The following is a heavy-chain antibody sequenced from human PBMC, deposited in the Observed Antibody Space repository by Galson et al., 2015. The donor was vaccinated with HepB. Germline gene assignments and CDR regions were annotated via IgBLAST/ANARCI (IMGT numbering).Heavy chain of an antibody. D-gene: IGHD7-27*01. CDR1: GYTFTSYA. V-gene: IGHV1-3*01. CDR3: ARDASWGAHFDC. CDR2: INAGNGNT. J-gene: IGHJ4*02. Sequence: SVKVSCKASGYTFTSYAMHWVRQAPGQRLEWMGWINAGNGNTKYSQKFQGRVTITRDTSASTAYMELSSLRSEDTAVYYCARDASWGAHFDCWGQGTLVTVSS.